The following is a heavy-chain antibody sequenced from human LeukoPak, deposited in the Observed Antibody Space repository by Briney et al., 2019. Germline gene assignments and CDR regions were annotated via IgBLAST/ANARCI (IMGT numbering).Heavy chain of an antibody. Sequence: SETLSLTCTVSGGSISNYYWSWIRQPPGKGLEWIGYIYYSGSTNYNPSLKSRVTISVDTSKNQFSLKLSSVNAADTAVYYCARVGGSNYYYGMDVWGQGTTVTVSS. CDR1: GGSISNYY. CDR2: IYYSGST. V-gene: IGHV4-59*01. D-gene: IGHD3-10*01. J-gene: IGHJ6*02. CDR3: ARVGGSNYYYGMDV.